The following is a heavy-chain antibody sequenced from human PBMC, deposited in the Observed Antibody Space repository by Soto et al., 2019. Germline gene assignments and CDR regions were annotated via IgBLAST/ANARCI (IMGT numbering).Heavy chain of an antibody. D-gene: IGHD2-8*01. J-gene: IGHJ6*01. CDR3: ARGHSTDCSNGVCSFFYNHEMDV. CDR2: INPKSGGT. Sequence: SVKVACKASGYSFTDYHIHWVRQALGQGLQWSGPINPKSGGTSTAQKFQGWVTTTTDRSISTVHMELTTLRSHDTAVYFCARGHSTDCSNGVCSFFYNHEMDVWGQGTTVTVSS. CDR1: GYSFTDYH. V-gene: IGHV1-2*04.